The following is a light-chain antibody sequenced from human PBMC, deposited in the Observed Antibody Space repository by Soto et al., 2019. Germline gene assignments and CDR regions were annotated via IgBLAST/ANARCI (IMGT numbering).Light chain of an antibody. CDR3: NSYAGDIIRFV. CDR1: SSDVGAYKY. Sequence: QSALTQPASVSGSPGQSVTISCTGTSSDVGAYKYVSWYQQHPGKAPKLMIYEVSNRPSGVSNRFSGSKSGNTASLTIPGLQADDEADYYCNSYAGDIIRFVFGTGTKLTVL. CDR2: EVS. V-gene: IGLV2-14*01. J-gene: IGLJ1*01.